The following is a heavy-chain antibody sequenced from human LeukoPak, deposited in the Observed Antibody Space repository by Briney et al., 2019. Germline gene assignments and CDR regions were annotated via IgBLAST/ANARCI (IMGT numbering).Heavy chain of an antibody. Sequence: GGSLRLSCAASGFPFSSYWMSWVRQAPGKGLEWVANIKQDGGEKYYVDSVKGRFTISRDNARNSLYLQMNSLRVEDTAVYYCARFAAGGSYYYYMDVWGKGTTVTVSS. CDR1: GFPFSSYW. V-gene: IGHV3-7*01. CDR2: IKQDGGEK. D-gene: IGHD6-25*01. CDR3: ARFAAGGSYYYYMDV. J-gene: IGHJ6*03.